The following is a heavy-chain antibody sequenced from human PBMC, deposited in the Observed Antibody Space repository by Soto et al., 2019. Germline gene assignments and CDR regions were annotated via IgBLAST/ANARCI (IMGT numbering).Heavy chain of an antibody. Sequence: ASVKVSCKASGYTFNSYDMYWVRQAPGQRLEWMGWINAGNGNTKYSQKFQGRVTITRDTSASTAYMELSSLRSEDTALYYCARDSAAVMYGMDVWGQGTTVTVS. CDR1: GYTFNSYD. V-gene: IGHV1-3*01. CDR2: INAGNGNT. D-gene: IGHD2-8*01. J-gene: IGHJ6*02. CDR3: ARDSAAVMYGMDV.